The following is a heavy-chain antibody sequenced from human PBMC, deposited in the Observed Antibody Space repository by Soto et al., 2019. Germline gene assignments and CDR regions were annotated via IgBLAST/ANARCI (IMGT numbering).Heavy chain of an antibody. Sequence: SETLSLTCSVSGGSFSSDSFIWSWVRQFPGKGLEWIGYINYSGTTYYNPSLRSRITMSVDTSKNQFSLNLSSVTAADTAVYSCAPDPKWDGMDVWGQGTTVTVSS. CDR2: INYSGTT. J-gene: IGHJ6*02. CDR1: GGSFSSDSFI. D-gene: IGHD1-26*01. CDR3: APDPKWDGMDV. V-gene: IGHV4-31*03.